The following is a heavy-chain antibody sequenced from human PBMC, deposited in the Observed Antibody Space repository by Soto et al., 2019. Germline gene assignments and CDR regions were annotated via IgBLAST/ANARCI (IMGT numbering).Heavy chain of an antibody. CDR3: ARWGYSSSGGDYYYGMDV. J-gene: IGHJ6*02. Sequence: QVQLVQSGAEVKKPGSSVKVSCKASGGTFSSYAISWVRQAPGQGLEWMGGIIPIFGTANYAQKFQGRVTITVEESTSTGNRERSGVRSEDRAVYWCARWGYSSSGGDYYYGMDVWGQGTTVTVSS. V-gene: IGHV1-69*01. CDR2: IIPIFGTA. CDR1: GGTFSSYA. D-gene: IGHD6-6*01.